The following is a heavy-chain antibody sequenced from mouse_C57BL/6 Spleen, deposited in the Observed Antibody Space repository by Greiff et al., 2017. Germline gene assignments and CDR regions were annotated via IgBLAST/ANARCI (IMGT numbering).Heavy chain of an antibody. CDR2: ISNLAYSI. V-gene: IGHV5-15*01. D-gene: IGHD2-1*01. CDR3: ARQRGLYYGNYDAMDY. J-gene: IGHJ4*01. Sequence: EVQLQESGGGLVQPGGSLQLSCAASGFTFSDYGMAWVRQAPRKGPEWVAFISNLAYSIYYADTVTGRFTLSREHAKNTRYLEMISLRSEDTAMYYCARQRGLYYGNYDAMDYWGQGTSVTVAS. CDR1: GFTFSDYG.